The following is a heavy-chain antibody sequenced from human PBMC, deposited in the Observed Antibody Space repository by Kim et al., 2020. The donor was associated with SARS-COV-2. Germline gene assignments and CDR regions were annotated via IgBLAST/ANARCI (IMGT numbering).Heavy chain of an antibody. Sequence: GGSLRLSCAASGFTFSSYSMNWVRQAPGKGLEWVSSISSSSSYIYYADSVKGRFTISRDNAKNSLYLQMNSLRAEDTAVYYCAREDDYGDHNWFDPWGQGTLVTVSS. CDR3: AREDDYGDHNWFDP. CDR2: ISSSSSYI. D-gene: IGHD4-17*01. V-gene: IGHV3-21*01. J-gene: IGHJ5*02. CDR1: GFTFSSYS.